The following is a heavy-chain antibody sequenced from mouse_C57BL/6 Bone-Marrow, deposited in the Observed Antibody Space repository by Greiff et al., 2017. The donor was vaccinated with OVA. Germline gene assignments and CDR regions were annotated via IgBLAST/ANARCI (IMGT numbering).Heavy chain of an antibody. CDR2: IYPGSGST. J-gene: IGHJ3*01. CDR3: ARGYYYGSSFFAY. Sequence: QVQLKQPGAELVKPGASVKMSCKASGYTFTSYWITWVKQRPGQGLEWIGDIYPGSGSTNYNEKFKSKATLTVDTSSSTAYMQLSSLTSEDSAVYYCARGYYYGSSFFAYWGQGTLVTVSA. CDR1: GYTFTSYW. V-gene: IGHV1-55*01. D-gene: IGHD1-1*01.